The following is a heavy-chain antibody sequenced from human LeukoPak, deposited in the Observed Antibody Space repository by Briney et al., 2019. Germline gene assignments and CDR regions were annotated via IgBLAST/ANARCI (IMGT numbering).Heavy chain of an antibody. Sequence: PSETLSLTCTVSGGSISSHYWSWLRQPPGKGLEWIAYLYYSGSTNYNPSLKSRVTISVDTSKNQFSLKLSSVTAADTAVYYCARGGGQLRYYYYYMDVWGKGTTVTVSS. CDR3: ARGGGQLRYYYYYMDV. CDR1: GGSISSHY. V-gene: IGHV4-59*11. CDR2: LYYSGST. J-gene: IGHJ6*03. D-gene: IGHD6-6*01.